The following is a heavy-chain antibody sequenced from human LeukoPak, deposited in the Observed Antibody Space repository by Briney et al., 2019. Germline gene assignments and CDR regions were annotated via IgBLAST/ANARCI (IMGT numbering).Heavy chain of an antibody. CDR3: ASPYYYDSSGYYYSGDAFDI. CDR2: IIPIFGTA. Sequence: SVKVSCKASGGTFSSYAISWVRQAPGQGLEWMGGIIPIFGTANYAQKFQGRVTITADESTSTAYMELSSLRSEDTAVYYCASPYYYDSSGYYYSGDAFDIWGQGTMVTVSS. CDR1: GGTFSSYA. V-gene: IGHV1-69*13. D-gene: IGHD3-22*01. J-gene: IGHJ3*02.